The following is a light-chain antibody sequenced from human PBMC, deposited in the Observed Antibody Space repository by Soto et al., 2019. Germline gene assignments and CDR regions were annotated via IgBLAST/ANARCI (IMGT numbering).Light chain of an antibody. J-gene: IGKJ2*01. CDR3: HQYGSSPSYT. Sequence: EIVLTQSPGTLSLSPGERATLSCRASQSGSISTYLAWYQQKPGQAPRLLIYGASSRATGIPDRFSGSGSGTDFTLTISRLEPEDFAVYYCHQYGSSPSYTFGQGTKLEIK. CDR1: QSGSISTY. CDR2: GAS. V-gene: IGKV3-20*01.